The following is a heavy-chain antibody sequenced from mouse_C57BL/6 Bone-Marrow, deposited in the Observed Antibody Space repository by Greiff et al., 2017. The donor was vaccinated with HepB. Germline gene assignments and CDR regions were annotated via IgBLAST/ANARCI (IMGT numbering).Heavy chain of an antibody. CDR1: GFTFSDFY. V-gene: IGHV7-1*01. CDR2: SRNKANDYTT. D-gene: IGHD1-1*01. Sequence: EVKLVESGGGLVQSGRSLRLSCATSGFTFSDFYMEWVRQAPGKGLEWIAASRNKANDYTTEYSASVKGRFIVSRDTAQSILYLQMNALRAEDTAIYYCARDGYGSSYFDYWGQGTTLTVSS. J-gene: IGHJ2*01. CDR3: ARDGYGSSYFDY.